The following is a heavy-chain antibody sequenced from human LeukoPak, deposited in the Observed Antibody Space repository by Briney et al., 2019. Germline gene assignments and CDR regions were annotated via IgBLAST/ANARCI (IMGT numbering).Heavy chain of an antibody. CDR1: GFTLSSYG. CDR3: AGAVAGTVRFDY. D-gene: IGHD6-19*01. CDR2: IRYDGSNK. Sequence: PEGSLRLSCAASGFTLSSYGMHWVRQAPGKGLEWVAFIRYDGSNKYYADSVKGRFTISRDNSKNTLYLQMNSLRAEDTAVYYCAGAVAGTVRFDYWGQGTLVTVSS. J-gene: IGHJ4*02. V-gene: IGHV3-30*02.